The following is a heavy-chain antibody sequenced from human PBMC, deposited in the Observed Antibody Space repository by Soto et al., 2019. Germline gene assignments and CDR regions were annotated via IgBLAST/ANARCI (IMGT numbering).Heavy chain of an antibody. CDR1: GITYTTYA. D-gene: IGHD5-12*01. CDR3: ARAISGYVS. V-gene: IGHV1-3*04. J-gene: IGHJ5*02. Sequence: QVQLVQSGAEVKKPGASVKVACKASGITYTTYAIHWVRQAPGQGLEWMGWINTGNGNTRYSQRFQGRVTLTTDTSASIAYMDASSLTSEDTAVYYCARAISGYVSWGQGTLITVSS. CDR2: INTGNGNT.